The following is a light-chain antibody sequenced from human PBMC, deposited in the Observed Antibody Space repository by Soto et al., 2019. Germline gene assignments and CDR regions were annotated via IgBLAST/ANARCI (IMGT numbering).Light chain of an antibody. V-gene: IGKV3-15*01. J-gene: IGKJ1*01. CDR2: GAS. CDR1: QSVSSY. Sequence: EIVLTQSPATLSVSPGERATLSCRAGQSVSSYLAWYQQKPGQAPRLLIYGASTRATGIPARFSGSGSGTEFTLIISSLQSEDFAVYYCHQYNYWPPTFGQGTKVEIK. CDR3: HQYNYWPPT.